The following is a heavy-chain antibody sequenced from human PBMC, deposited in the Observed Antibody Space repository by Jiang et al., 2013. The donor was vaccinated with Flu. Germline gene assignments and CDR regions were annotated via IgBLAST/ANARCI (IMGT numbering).Heavy chain of an antibody. J-gene: IGHJ4*02. Sequence: GAEVKKPGASVQVSCRPSGYTFTTYTIHWVRQAPGQRLEWMGWINAGNGNTKYSQNFQGRVTITRDTSASTAYMELSSLRSEDTAVYYCARAKDGGYVPNYDYWGQGTLVTVSS. CDR1: GYTFTTYT. D-gene: IGHD5-12*01. CDR2: INAGNGNT. CDR3: ARAKDGGYVPNYDY. V-gene: IGHV1-3*01.